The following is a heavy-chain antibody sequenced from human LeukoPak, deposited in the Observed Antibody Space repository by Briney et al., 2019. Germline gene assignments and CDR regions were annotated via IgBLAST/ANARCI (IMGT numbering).Heavy chain of an antibody. Sequence: GGSLRLSRAASGFTFSSYAMSWVRQAPGKGLEWVSAISGSGGSTYYADSVKGRFTISRDNSKNTLYLQMNSLRAEDTAVYYCAKTGEAMIVVVDSFDYWGQGTLVTVSS. CDR1: GFTFSSYA. J-gene: IGHJ4*02. CDR2: ISGSGGST. V-gene: IGHV3-23*01. D-gene: IGHD3-22*01. CDR3: AKTGEAMIVVVDSFDY.